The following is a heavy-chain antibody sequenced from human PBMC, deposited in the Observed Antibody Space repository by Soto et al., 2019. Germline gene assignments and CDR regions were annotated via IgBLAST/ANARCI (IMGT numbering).Heavy chain of an antibody. CDR2: INHSGST. D-gene: IGHD5-18*01. Sequence: QVQLQQWGAGLLKPSETLSLTCAVYGGSFRGYYRKWIRQPPGKGLEWIGEINHSGSTNYNPCLKSRVTISVDASKNLYSRKMSSVTAAATAVYYGAKVGEVDTAKWRIDYWGQGTLVTVSS. CDR1: GGSFRGYY. CDR3: AKVGEVDTAKWRIDY. J-gene: IGHJ4*02. V-gene: IGHV4-34*01.